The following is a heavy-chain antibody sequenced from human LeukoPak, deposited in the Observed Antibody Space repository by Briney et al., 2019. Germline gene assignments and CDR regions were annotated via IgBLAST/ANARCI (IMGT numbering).Heavy chain of an antibody. D-gene: IGHD2-2*01. CDR1: GFTFDDYA. J-gene: IGHJ6*03. Sequence: GGSLRLSCAASGFTFDDYAMLWVRQTPGKGLEWVSGISWNSGSIGYADSVKGRFTISRDNAKNSLYLQMNSLTAEDTALYFCAKDIGGGCISTSCYNTSYYYMDVWGKGTTVTVSS. V-gene: IGHV3-9*01. CDR2: ISWNSGSI. CDR3: AKDIGGGCISTSCYNTSYYYMDV.